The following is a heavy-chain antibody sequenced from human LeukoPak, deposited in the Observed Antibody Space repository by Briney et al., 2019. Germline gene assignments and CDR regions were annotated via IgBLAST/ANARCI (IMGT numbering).Heavy chain of an antibody. D-gene: IGHD4-17*01. Sequence: GGSLSLSCVASGFTFSRYWMRRVRQAPEKGLEWVANIMQDGSEKYYLDSVKGRFTISRDNAKNSLYLQMDSLRAEDTAVYYCARGQTTVTSWGQGTLVTVSS. CDR1: GFTFSRYW. CDR3: ARGQTTVTS. V-gene: IGHV3-7*03. J-gene: IGHJ4*02. CDR2: IMQDGSEK.